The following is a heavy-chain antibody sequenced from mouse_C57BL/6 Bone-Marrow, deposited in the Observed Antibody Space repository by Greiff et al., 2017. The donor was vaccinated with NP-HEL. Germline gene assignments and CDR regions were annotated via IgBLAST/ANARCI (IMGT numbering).Heavy chain of an antibody. J-gene: IGHJ2*01. CDR2: INPYNGGT. CDR1: GYTFTDYY. V-gene: IGHV1-19*01. D-gene: IGHD2-5*01. Sequence: EVQLVESGPVLVKPGASVKMSCKASGYTFTDYYMNWVKQSHGKSLEWIGVINPYNGGTSYNQKFKGKATLTVDKSSSTAYMELNSLTSEDSAVYYCASPYYSNYEDFDYWGQGTTLTVSS. CDR3: ASPYYSNYEDFDY.